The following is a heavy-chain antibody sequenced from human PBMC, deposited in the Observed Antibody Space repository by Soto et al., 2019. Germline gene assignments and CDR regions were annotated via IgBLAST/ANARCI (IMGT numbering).Heavy chain of an antibody. D-gene: IGHD1-1*01. CDR2: ISSSGSTI. Sequence: PGGSLRLSCAASGFTFSDYYMSWIRQAPGKGLEWVSYISSSGSTIYYADSVKGRFTISRDNAKNSLYLQMNSLRAEDTAVYYCARAAYTISTMKVIRLPYFDYWGQGTLVTVSS. CDR1: GFTFSDYY. CDR3: ARAAYTISTMKVIRLPYFDY. J-gene: IGHJ4*02. V-gene: IGHV3-11*01.